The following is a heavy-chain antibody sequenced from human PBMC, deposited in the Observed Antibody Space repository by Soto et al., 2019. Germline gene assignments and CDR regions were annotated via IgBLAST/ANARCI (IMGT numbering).Heavy chain of an antibody. V-gene: IGHV3-33*01. Sequence: QVQLVESGGGVVQPGRSLRLSCAASGFTFSSYGMHWVRQAPGKGLEWVAVIWYDGSNKYYADSVKGRFTISRDNSKNTLYLQMHSLRAEDTAVYYCAREGIAVAGNQGDAFDIWGQGTMVTVSS. CDR2: IWYDGSNK. CDR3: AREGIAVAGNQGDAFDI. CDR1: GFTFSSYG. D-gene: IGHD6-19*01. J-gene: IGHJ3*02.